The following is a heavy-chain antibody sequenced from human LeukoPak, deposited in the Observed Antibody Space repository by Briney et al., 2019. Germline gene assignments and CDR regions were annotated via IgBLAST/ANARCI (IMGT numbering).Heavy chain of an antibody. D-gene: IGHD5-12*01. CDR2: IHPNGVNT. Sequence: GGSLRLSCEASGFTFSHIGMAWVRQAPGKGLEWVSSIHPNGVNTHYADSVRGRFTISRDNSKNTLFLQMNSLRAEDTAVYYCARGPSGYHNTGGQGTLVTVSS. V-gene: IGHV3-23*01. CDR3: ARGPSGYHNT. J-gene: IGHJ4*02. CDR1: GFTFSHIG.